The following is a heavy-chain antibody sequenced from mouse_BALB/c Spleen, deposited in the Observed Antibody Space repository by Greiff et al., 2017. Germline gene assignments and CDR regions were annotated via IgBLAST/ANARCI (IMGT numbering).Heavy chain of an antibody. CDR1: GFNIKDTY. J-gene: IGHJ3*01. V-gene: IGHV14-3*02. CDR2: IDPANGNT. D-gene: IGHD1-1*01. Sequence: VQLKQSGAELVKPGASVKLSCTASGFNIKDTYMHWVKQRPEQGLEWIGRIDPANGNTKYDPTFQGKATITADTSSNTAYLQLSSLTSEDTAVYYCARRSHYYGSSYVPFAYWGQGTLVTVAA. CDR3: ARRSHYYGSSYVPFAY.